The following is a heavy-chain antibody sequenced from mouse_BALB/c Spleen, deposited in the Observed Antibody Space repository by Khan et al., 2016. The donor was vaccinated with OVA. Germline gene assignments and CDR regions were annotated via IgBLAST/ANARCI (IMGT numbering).Heavy chain of an antibody. CDR2: VNPNNGGT. CDR1: GYSFTGYY. V-gene: IGHV1-18*01. CDR3: GRRSIMTVGDFAY. D-gene: IGHD1-1*01. Sequence: VQLQQSGPDLVKPGASVKISCKTSGYSFTGYYIHWVKQSQGKSLEWIGRVNPNNGGTTYNQKFRGKAILTVEKSSSTAYMVLRSLTSEDSAAYYCGRRSIMTVGDFAYWGQGTLVTVSA. J-gene: IGHJ3*01.